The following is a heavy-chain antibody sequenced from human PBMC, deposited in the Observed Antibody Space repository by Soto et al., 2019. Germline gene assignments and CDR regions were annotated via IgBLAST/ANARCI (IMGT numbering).Heavy chain of an antibody. Sequence: QVQLVQSGAEVKKPGSSVKVSCKASGGTFSSYAISWVRQAPGQGLEWMGGIIPIFGTANYAQKFQGRVTITADESTSTAYMELSSLRYEDTAVYYCARGKDTAMVTLYDGMDVWGQGTTVTVSS. D-gene: IGHD5-18*01. CDR1: GGTFSSYA. CDR3: ARGKDTAMVTLYDGMDV. J-gene: IGHJ6*02. CDR2: IIPIFGTA. V-gene: IGHV1-69*12.